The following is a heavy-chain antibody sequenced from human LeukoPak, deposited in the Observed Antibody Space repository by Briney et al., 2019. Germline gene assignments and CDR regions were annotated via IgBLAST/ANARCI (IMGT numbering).Heavy chain of an antibody. CDR2: INTNTGNP. V-gene: IGHV7-4-1*02. CDR3: ARADIVLMVYAFNWFDP. Sequence: ASVKVSCKASGYTFTSYAMNWVRQAPGQGLEWMGWINTNTGNPTYAQGFTGRFVFSLDTSVSTAYLQISSLKAEDTAVYYCARADIVLMVYAFNWFDPWGQGTLVTVSS. D-gene: IGHD2-8*01. J-gene: IGHJ5*02. CDR1: GYTFTSYA.